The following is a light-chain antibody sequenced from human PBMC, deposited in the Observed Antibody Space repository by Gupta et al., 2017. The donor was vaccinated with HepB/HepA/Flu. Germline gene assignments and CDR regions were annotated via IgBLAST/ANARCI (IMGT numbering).Light chain of an antibody. CDR3: QQYCSSPLT. CDR2: GAS. J-gene: IGKJ3*01. V-gene: IGKV4-1*01. Sequence: TVLPQSLPSLSVSLGARATINRKSSQSVLYSSNNKNYLAWYQQKPGQPPKLLIYGASTRETGVPDRFSGSGSGTDFTLTISSLQAEDVAVYYCQQYCSSPLTFGPGTKVAIK. CDR1: QSVLYSSNNKNY.